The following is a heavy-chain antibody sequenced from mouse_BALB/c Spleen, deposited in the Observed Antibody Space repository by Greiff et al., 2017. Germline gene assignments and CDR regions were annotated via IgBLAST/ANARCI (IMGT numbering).Heavy chain of an antibody. Sequence: EVKLMESGPSLVKPSQTLSLTCSVTGDSITSGYWNWIRKFPGNKLEYMGYISYSGSTYYNPSLKSRISITRDTSKNQYYLQLNSVTTEDTATYYCARYPYYGSSYDYAMDYWGQGTSVTVSS. V-gene: IGHV3-8*02. D-gene: IGHD1-1*01. CDR3: ARYPYYGSSYDYAMDY. J-gene: IGHJ4*01. CDR2: ISYSGST. CDR1: GDSITSGY.